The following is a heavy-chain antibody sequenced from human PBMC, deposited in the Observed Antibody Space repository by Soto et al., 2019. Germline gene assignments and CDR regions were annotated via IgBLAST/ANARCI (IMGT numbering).Heavy chain of an antibody. Sequence: GGSLRLSCAASGFTFSSYSMNWVRQAPGKGLEWVSYISSSSSTIYYADSVKGRFTISRDNDNNSLYLQMNSLRAEDTAVYYCAGTDTVTTVNIAYWGQGTLVTVSS. CDR1: GFTFSSYS. CDR2: ISSSSSTI. D-gene: IGHD4-4*01. CDR3: AGTDTVTTVNIAY. V-gene: IGHV3-48*01. J-gene: IGHJ4*02.